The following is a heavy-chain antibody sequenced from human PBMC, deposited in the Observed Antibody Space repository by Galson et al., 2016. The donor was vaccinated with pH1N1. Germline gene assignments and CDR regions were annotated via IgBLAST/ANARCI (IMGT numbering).Heavy chain of an antibody. CDR2: INPKSGVT. CDR3: ASVGDGDNLV. J-gene: IGHJ4*02. V-gene: IGHV1-2*06. D-gene: IGHD5-24*01. CDR1: GYTFTDYY. Sequence: SVKVSCKASGYTFTDYYLHWVRQAPGQGLKWLGRINPKSGVTDFAQNFQGRVTMTRDTSINTAYMELGRLRFDDTAVYYCASVGDGDNLVWGQGTLVTVSS.